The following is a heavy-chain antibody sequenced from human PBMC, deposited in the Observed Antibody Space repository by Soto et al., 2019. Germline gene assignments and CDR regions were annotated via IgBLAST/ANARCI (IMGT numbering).Heavy chain of an antibody. Sequence: SETLSLTCTVSGGSISSYYWGWIRRPPGKGLEWIGSIYYSGSTYYNPSLKSRVTISVDTSKNQFSLKLSSVTAADTAVYYCAXRWRYSFDYWGQGXXVT. D-gene: IGHD6-13*01. CDR3: AXRWRYSFDY. CDR2: IYYSGST. V-gene: IGHV4-39*01. J-gene: IGHJ4*02. CDR1: GGSISSYY.